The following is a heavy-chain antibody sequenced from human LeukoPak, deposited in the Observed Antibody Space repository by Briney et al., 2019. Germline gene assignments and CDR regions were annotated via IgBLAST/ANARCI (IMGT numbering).Heavy chain of an antibody. D-gene: IGHD5-18*01. CDR2: IYYSGST. Sequence: SETLSLTCSVSGGSISRYYWSWIRQPPGKGLEWIGYIYYSGSTNYNPSLKSRVTISVDTSKNQFSLKLSSVTAADTAVYYCASSDTAMDSFDYWGQGTLVTVSS. CDR3: ASSDTAMDSFDY. J-gene: IGHJ4*02. V-gene: IGHV4-59*08. CDR1: GGSISRYY.